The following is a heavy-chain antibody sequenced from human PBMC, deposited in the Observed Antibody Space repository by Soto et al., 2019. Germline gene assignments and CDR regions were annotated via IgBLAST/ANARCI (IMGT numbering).Heavy chain of an antibody. CDR2: INPNSGGT. Sequence: ASVKVSCKASGYTFTGYYMHWVRQAPGQGLEWMGWINPNSGGTNYAQKFQGRVTMTRDTSVSTAYMELSRLRSDDTAVYYCATPVTVSGSYADWGPGTMVTVSS. D-gene: IGHD1-26*01. CDR3: ATPVTVSGSYAD. J-gene: IGHJ4*01. V-gene: IGHV1-2*02. CDR1: GYTFTGYY.